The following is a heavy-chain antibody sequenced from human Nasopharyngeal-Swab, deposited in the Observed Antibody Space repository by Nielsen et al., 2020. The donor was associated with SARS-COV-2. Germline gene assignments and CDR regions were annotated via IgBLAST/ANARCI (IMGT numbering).Heavy chain of an antibody. J-gene: IGHJ6*03. Sequence: WVRQAPGQGLEWMGGIIPIFGTANYAQKFQGRVTITADKSTSTAYMELSSLRSEDTAVYYCARSGDSNYRRPPYYYNYMDVWGKGTTVTVSS. CDR2: IIPIFGTA. D-gene: IGHD6-13*01. CDR3: ARSGDSNYRRPPYYYNYMDV. V-gene: IGHV1-69*06.